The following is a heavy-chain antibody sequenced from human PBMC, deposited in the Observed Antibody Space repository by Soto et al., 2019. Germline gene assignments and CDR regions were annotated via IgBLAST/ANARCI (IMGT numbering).Heavy chain of an antibody. CDR3: AKDHLLTTVTTVGD. V-gene: IGHV3-30*18. CDR1: GFTFSTYG. D-gene: IGHD4-17*01. CDR2: ISYHGNDK. J-gene: IGHJ4*02. Sequence: QVPLVESGGGVVQPGRSLRLSCAASGFTFSTYGMHWVRQAPGKGLEWVAVISYHGNDKYYAESVKGRFTISRDNFKNTLYLQMDSLRAEDTAVYYCAKDHLLTTVTTVGDWGQGTLVTVSS.